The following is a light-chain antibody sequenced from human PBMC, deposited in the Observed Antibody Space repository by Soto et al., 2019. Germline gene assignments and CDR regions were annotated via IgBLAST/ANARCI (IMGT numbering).Light chain of an antibody. Sequence: EIVLTQSPATLSLSPGERATLSCRASQSLINYLAWYQQKPGQAPRLLIYDASSRATGIPARFSGSGSGTYFTLTIASLEPEDFAVYYCQHRSNSWTFGQGTKVEIK. CDR2: DAS. J-gene: IGKJ1*01. V-gene: IGKV3-11*01. CDR3: QHRSNSWT. CDR1: QSLINY.